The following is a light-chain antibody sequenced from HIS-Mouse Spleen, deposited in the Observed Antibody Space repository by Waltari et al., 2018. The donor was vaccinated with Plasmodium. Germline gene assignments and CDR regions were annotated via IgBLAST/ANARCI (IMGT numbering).Light chain of an antibody. V-gene: IGLV5-37*01. CDR2: YYSDSDK. Sequence: QPVLTQPPSSSASPGESARLTCTLPSDINVGSYNIYWYQQTQVSPPSYLLYYYSDSDKGQGSGVPSRFSGSKDASANTGILLISGLQSEDEADYYCMIWPSNASGVFGGGTKLTVL. CDR1: SDINVGSYN. J-gene: IGLJ3*02. CDR3: MIWPSNASGV.